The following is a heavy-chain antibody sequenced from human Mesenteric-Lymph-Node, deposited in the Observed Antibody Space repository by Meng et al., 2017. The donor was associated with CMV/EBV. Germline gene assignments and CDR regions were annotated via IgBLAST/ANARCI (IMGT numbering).Heavy chain of an antibody. D-gene: IGHD3-22*01. Sequence: GESLKISCAASGFTFSSYWMSWVRQAPGKGLEWVAVISFNGGNEYYAASVKGRFTISRDNSKNTLFLQMSSLGAEDTAVYYCATWGIYGSNRDFFDYWGQGTLVTVSS. CDR1: GFTFSSYW. J-gene: IGHJ4*02. V-gene: IGHV3-30*03. CDR3: ATWGIYGSNRDFFDY. CDR2: ISFNGGNE.